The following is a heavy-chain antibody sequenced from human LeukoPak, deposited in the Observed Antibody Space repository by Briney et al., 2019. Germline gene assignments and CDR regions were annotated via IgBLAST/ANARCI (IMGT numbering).Heavy chain of an antibody. Sequence: PSETLSLTCTVSGGSISSSGYYWGWIRQPPGKGLEWIASIYYSGSTYYNPSLKSRITISVDTSKNQLSLKLSPLTAADTAVYYCARHEYSGSYYGLSWFDPWGQGTLVTVSS. D-gene: IGHD1-26*01. J-gene: IGHJ5*02. CDR1: GGSISSSGYY. CDR3: ARHEYSGSYYGLSWFDP. CDR2: IYYSGST. V-gene: IGHV4-39*01.